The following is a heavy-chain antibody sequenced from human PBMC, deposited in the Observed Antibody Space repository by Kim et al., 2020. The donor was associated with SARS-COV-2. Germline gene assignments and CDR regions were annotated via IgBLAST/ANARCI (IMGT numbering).Heavy chain of an antibody. CDR3: ARRMITMVRGVIGGWFDP. D-gene: IGHD3-10*01. CDR1: GYTFTGYY. Sequence: ASVKVSCKASGYTFTGYYMHWVRQAPGQGLEWMGRINPNSGGTNYAQKFQGRVTMTRDTSISTAYMELSRLRSDDTAVYYCARRMITMVRGVIGGWFDPWGQGTLVTVSS. V-gene: IGHV1-2*06. CDR2: INPNSGGT. J-gene: IGHJ5*02.